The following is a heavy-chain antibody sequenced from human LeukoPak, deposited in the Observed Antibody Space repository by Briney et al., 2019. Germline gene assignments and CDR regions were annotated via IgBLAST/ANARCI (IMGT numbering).Heavy chain of an antibody. CDR2: IRYDGSSK. D-gene: IGHD5-12*01. CDR1: GFIFSNYG. J-gene: IGHJ4*02. CDR3: AKGGGYDWKGIDY. V-gene: IGHV3-30*02. Sequence: GGSLRLSCGASGFIFSNYGMHWVRQAPGKGLEWVAFIRYDGSSKYYVDSVKERFTFSRDNSKNTLYLQMNSLRAEDTAVYYCAKGGGYDWKGIDYWGQGTLVTVSS.